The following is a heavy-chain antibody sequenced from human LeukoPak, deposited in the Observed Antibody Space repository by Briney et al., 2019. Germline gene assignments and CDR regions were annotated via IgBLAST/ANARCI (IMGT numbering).Heavy chain of an antibody. D-gene: IGHD3-10*01. J-gene: IGHJ4*02. CDR3: ASGPPMVRGAMADY. Sequence: PGGSLRLSCAASGFTFSDYYMSWIRQASGEGLEWVSYISSSGSTIYYADSVKGQFTISRDNAKNSLYLQMNSLRAEDTAVYYCASGPPMVRGAMADYWGQGTLVTVSS. CDR1: GFTFSDYY. V-gene: IGHV3-11*01. CDR2: ISSSGSTI.